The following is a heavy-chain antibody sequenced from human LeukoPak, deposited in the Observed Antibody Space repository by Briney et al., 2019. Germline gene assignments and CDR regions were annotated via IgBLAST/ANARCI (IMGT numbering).Heavy chain of an antibody. CDR2: INQDGSET. CDR1: GLTFSSYW. Sequence: GGSLRLSCVASGLTFSSYWMAWVRQPPGKGLEWVANINQDGSETHFMDSVKGRFTISRDNAKNSLFLQMSGLRAEDAAVYYCAGGADVPLVPAAIAYYYYEMDVGGEGTTVTVSS. CDR3: AGGADVPLVPAAIAYYYYEMDV. D-gene: IGHD2-2*01. J-gene: IGHJ6*04. V-gene: IGHV3-7*04.